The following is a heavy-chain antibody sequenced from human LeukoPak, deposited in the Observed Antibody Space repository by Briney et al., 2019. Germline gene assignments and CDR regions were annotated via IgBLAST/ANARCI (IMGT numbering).Heavy chain of an antibody. CDR1: GFTFSSYA. CDR2: ISYDGSNK. CDR3: ARDRSRRHSSSWYYFDY. J-gene: IGHJ4*02. D-gene: IGHD6-13*01. Sequence: GGSLRLSCAASGFTFSSYAMHWVRQAPGKGLEWVAVISYDGSNKYYADSVKGRFTISRDNSKNTLYLQMNSLRAEDTAVYYCARDRSRRHSSSWYYFDYWGQGTLVTVSS. V-gene: IGHV3-30-3*01.